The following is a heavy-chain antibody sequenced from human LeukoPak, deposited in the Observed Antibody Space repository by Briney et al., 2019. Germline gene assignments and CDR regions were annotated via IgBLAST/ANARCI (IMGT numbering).Heavy chain of an antibody. CDR1: GFTFSSYE. D-gene: IGHD7-27*01. V-gene: IGHV3-48*03. J-gene: IGHJ4*02. CDR3: ARSDWGY. Sequence: SGGSLRLSCAVSGFTFSSYEMNWVRQAPGKGLEWVSYISRSGSTIYYADSVKGRFTISRDNAKNSLYLQMNSLRVEDTAIYYCARSDWGYWGQGTLVTVSS. CDR2: ISRSGSTI.